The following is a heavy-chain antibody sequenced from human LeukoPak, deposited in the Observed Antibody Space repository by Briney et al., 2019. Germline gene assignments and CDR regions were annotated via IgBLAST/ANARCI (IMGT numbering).Heavy chain of an antibody. CDR2: ISYDGSDK. Sequence: GGSLRLSCAASGFTFSTYAMHWVRQAPGKGLEWVAVISYDGSDKHYADSVKGRFTISRDNSKNTLYLQMNSLRTEDTAVYHCAKWRRGHYYGSGTELDYWGQGTLVTVSS. V-gene: IGHV3-30*18. CDR1: GFTFSTYA. J-gene: IGHJ4*02. CDR3: AKWRRGHYYGSGTELDY. D-gene: IGHD3-10*01.